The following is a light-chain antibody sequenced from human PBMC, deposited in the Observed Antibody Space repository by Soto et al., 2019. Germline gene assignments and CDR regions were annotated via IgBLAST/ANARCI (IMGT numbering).Light chain of an antibody. CDR1: SSDVGAFNY. V-gene: IGLV2-14*03. CDR3: NSYTSNNTYV. J-gene: IGLJ1*01. CDR2: DVS. Sequence: QSALTQPASVSGSPGQAITISCSGTSSDVGAFNYVSWYQQHPGKAPKLMIYDVSNRPSGVSNRFSGYKSGNTASLTISGLRAEDEADYYCNSYTSNNTYVFGTGTKVTVL.